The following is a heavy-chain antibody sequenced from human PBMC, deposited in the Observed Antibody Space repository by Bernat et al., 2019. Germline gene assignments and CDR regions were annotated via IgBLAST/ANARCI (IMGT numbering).Heavy chain of an antibody. CDR3: ARDRGSGSESLIDY. V-gene: IGHV3-33*01. Sequence: QVQLVESGGGVVQPGRSLRLSCAASGFTFSSYGMHWVRQAPGKGLEWVAVIWYDGSNKYYADSVKGRFTISRDNSKNTLYLQMNSLRAEDTAVYYCARDRGSGSESLIDYWGQGTLVTVSS. CDR1: GFTFSSYG. J-gene: IGHJ4*02. D-gene: IGHD3-10*01. CDR2: IWYDGSNK.